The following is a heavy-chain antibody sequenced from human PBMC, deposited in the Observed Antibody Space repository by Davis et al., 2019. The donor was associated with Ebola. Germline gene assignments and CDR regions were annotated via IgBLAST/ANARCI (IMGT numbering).Heavy chain of an antibody. CDR1: GYTFTSYA. CDR3: AIGGRAGGFDY. CDR2: INPNDGRT. V-gene: IGHV1-46*01. Sequence: ASVKVSCKASGYTFTSYAMHWVRQAPGQRLEWMGMINPNDGRTIYAQKFQGRVTMTDDTSTDTAYMKLTSLKYEDTAVYYCAIGGRAGGFDYWGQGTLVTVSS. J-gene: IGHJ4*02.